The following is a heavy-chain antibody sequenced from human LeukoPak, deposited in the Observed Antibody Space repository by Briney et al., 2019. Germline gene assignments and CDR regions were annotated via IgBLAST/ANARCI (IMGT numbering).Heavy chain of an antibody. CDR2: IGTYNGNT. J-gene: IGHJ3*02. CDR1: GYTFINYA. Sequence: GASVKVSCKASGYTFINYAINWVRQAPGQGLEWMGWIGTYNGNTKYAQEFQGRVTMTTDTSTSTGYMELRNLRSDDTAVYFCVREWDHTRMTFDIWGQGTMVTVSS. CDR3: VREWDHTRMTFDI. D-gene: IGHD1-26*01. V-gene: IGHV1-18*01.